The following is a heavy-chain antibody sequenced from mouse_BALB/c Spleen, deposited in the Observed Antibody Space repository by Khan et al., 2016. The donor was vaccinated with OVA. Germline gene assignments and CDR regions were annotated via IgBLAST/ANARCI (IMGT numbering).Heavy chain of an antibody. J-gene: IGHJ4*01. CDR1: GFSLTSSGMG. D-gene: IGHD2-3*01. Sequence: QVTLKESGPGILQPSQTLSLTCSFSGFSLTSSGMGVAWIRQPSGKGLEWLANIWWDDAKRYNPALKSRLTISKDTSNKQVFLNIASVDSADVAIYYCARIGWLLDLAMDYWGQGTSVTVSS. CDR3: ARIGWLLDLAMDY. CDR2: IWWDDAK. V-gene: IGHV8-8*01.